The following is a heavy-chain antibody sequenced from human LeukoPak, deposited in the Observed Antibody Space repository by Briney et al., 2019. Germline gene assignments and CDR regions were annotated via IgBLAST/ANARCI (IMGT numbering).Heavy chain of an antibody. J-gene: IGHJ4*02. D-gene: IGHD3-9*01. CDR1: GGSISSYY. CDR3: AREGYYDILTGQRGIDY. Sequence: SETLSLTCTVSGGSISSYYWSWIRQPPGKGLEWIGYIYYSGSTNYNPSLKSRVTISVDTSKNQFSLKLSSVTAADTAVYYCAREGYYDILTGQRGIDYWGQGTLVTVSS. CDR2: IYYSGST. V-gene: IGHV4-59*12.